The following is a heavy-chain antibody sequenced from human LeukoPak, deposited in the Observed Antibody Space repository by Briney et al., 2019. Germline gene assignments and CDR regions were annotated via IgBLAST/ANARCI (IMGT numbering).Heavy chain of an antibody. D-gene: IGHD6-13*01. Sequence: PGGSLRLSCAASGFTFSSYEMSWVRQAPGKGLEWVSYISSSGSTTYYADSVKGRFTISRDNAKNSLYLQMNSLRAEDTAVYYCASPIEIAAAGTGSFDYWGQGTLVTVSS. CDR2: ISSSGSTT. CDR3: ASPIEIAAAGTGSFDY. V-gene: IGHV3-48*03. CDR1: GFTFSSYE. J-gene: IGHJ4*02.